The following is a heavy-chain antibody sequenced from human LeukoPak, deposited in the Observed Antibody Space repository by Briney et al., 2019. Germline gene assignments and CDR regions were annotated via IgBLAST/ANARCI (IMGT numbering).Heavy chain of an antibody. CDR2: IYNSEST. J-gene: IGHJ5*02. CDR3: ARGRIWSGHYTTWFDP. CDR1: GGSITTNY. V-gene: IGHV4-59*01. Sequence: SETLSLTCTVSGGSITTNYWSWIRQPPGKGLEWIGYIYNSESTNYNPSPKSRVTISLDTSKNQFSLKLTSVTAADTAVYYCARGRIWSGHYTTWFDPWGQGTLVTVSS. D-gene: IGHD3-3*01.